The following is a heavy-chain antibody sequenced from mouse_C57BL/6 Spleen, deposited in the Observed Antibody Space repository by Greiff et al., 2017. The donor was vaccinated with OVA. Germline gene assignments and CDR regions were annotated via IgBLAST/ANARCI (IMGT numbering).Heavy chain of an antibody. CDR3: ARDDYDAMDY. J-gene: IGHJ4*01. CDR1: GYSITSGYY. Sequence: DVQLVESGPGLVKPSQSLSLTCSVTGYSITSGYYWNWIRQFPGNKLEWMGYISYDGSNNYNPSLKNRISITRDTSKNQFFLKLNSVTTEDTATDYCARDDYDAMDYWGQGTSVTVSS. V-gene: IGHV3-6*01. CDR2: ISYDGSN.